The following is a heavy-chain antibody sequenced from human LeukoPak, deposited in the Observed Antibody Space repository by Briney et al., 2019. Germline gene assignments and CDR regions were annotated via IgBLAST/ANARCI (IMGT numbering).Heavy chain of an antibody. D-gene: IGHD1-1*01. V-gene: IGHV4-39*07. CDR2: LNYSGTT. Sequence: SETLSLTCTVSGGSISGSTSYWGWIRQSPGKGLEWIGLLNYSGTTYYNPSFKSRVSISIDRSRTQFSLKLSSVTAADTAVYYCARVQGSWFDPWGQGTLVTVSS. CDR3: ARVQGSWFDP. J-gene: IGHJ5*02. CDR1: GGSISGSTSY.